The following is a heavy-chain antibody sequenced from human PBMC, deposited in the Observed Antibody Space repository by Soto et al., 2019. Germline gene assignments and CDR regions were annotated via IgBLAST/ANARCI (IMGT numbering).Heavy chain of an antibody. D-gene: IGHD2-8*02. CDR1: GFTFSSDG. J-gene: IGHJ5*02. CDR2: ISGSGGST. V-gene: IGHV3-23*01. CDR3: AKSASSWWYNWFDP. Sequence: GGSLRLSCAASGFTFSSDGMSWVRQAPGKGLEWVSAISGSGGSTYYADSVKGRFTISRDNSKNTLYLQMNSLRAEDTAVYYCAKSASSWWYNWFDPWGQGTPVTVSS.